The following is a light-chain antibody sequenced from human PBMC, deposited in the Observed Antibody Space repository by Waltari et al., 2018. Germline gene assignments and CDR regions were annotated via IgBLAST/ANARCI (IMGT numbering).Light chain of an antibody. Sequence: QSVLTQPPSVSGAPGQRVTISCTGSSSNIGAGYDVHWYLQLPGTAPKLLIYANRNRPSGVPDRFSGSQSGTSASLAITGLQPEDEADYYCQSYDSSLSGRPWVFGGGTKLTVL. J-gene: IGLJ3*02. CDR1: SSNIGAGYD. V-gene: IGLV1-40*01. CDR3: QSYDSSLSGRPWV. CDR2: ANR.